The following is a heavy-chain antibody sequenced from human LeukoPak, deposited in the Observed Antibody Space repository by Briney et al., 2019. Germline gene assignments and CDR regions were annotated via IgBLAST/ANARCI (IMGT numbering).Heavy chain of an antibody. CDR1: GFTFSKAW. V-gene: IGHV3-15*01. CDR3: TTVAYNSLFF. D-gene: IGHD2/OR15-2a*01. J-gene: IGHJ4*02. Sequence: GSLRLSCATSGFTFSKAWMTWVRQAPGKGLEWVGRIKSKTDGGATDYAAPVKGRFTISTDDSKTTLYLQMNSLKTEDTAVYYCTTVAYNSLFFRGQGTLVTVSS. CDR2: IKSKTDGGAT.